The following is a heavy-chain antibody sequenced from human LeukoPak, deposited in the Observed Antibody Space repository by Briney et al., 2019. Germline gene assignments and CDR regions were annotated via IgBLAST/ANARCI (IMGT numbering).Heavy chain of an antibody. V-gene: IGHV1-2*06. CDR3: ARDRGEGDHDPGGVETSFDY. CDR2: INPNSGGT. Sequence: GASVKVSCKASGYTFTGYYMHWVRQAPGQGLEWMGRINPNSGGTNYAQKFQGRVTMTRDTSISTAYMELSRLRSDDMAVYYCARDRGEGDHDPGGVETSFDYWGQGTLVTVSS. J-gene: IGHJ4*02. D-gene: IGHD2-21*02. CDR1: GYTFTGYY.